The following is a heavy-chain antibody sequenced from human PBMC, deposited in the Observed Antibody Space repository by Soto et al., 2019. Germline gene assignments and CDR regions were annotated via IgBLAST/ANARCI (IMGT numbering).Heavy chain of an antibody. Sequence: QVQLQESGPGLLKPSQTLALTCAVSGDSISDGVYYWTWIRQHPGKGLEWMAYIYYTGATNYNPSLESLLTISIDTSKNPFPMKLRSVTAADTAMYFCARVRDPYDSNLVDLWGQGTLVTVSS. J-gene: IGHJ5*02. V-gene: IGHV4-31*01. CDR1: GDSISDGVYY. CDR2: IYYTGAT. D-gene: IGHD3-22*01. CDR3: ARVRDPYDSNLVDL.